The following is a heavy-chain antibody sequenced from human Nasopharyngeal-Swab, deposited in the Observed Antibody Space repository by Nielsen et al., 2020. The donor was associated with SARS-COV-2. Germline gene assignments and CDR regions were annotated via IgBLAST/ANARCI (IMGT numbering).Heavy chain of an antibody. CDR2: IYPGDSDT. D-gene: IGHD2-15*01. J-gene: IGHJ6*02. CDR3: ARHLFPRGDYYGMDV. CDR1: GYSFTAYW. Sequence: EESLQISCKGSGYSFTAYWIGWVRQMPGKGLEWMGIIYPGDSDTRYSPSFQGQVTISADKSISTAYLQWSSLKASDTAIYYCARHLFPRGDYYGMDVWGQGTTVTVSS. V-gene: IGHV5-51*01.